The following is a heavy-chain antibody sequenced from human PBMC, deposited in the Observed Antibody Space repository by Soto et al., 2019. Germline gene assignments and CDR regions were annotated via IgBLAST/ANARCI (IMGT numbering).Heavy chain of an antibody. CDR1: GESFSGYD. J-gene: IGHJ6*03. CDR3: ARIITMVRGVLRTSYYYYYMDV. CDR2: INHSGST. D-gene: IGHD3-10*01. Sequence: SVPMSVTCAVYGESFSGYDWSWISQHPGKGLEWIGEINHSGSTNYNPSLKSRVTISVDTSKNQFSLKLSSVTAADTAVYYCARIITMVRGVLRTSYYYYYMDVWGKGTTVTVSS. V-gene: IGHV4-34*01.